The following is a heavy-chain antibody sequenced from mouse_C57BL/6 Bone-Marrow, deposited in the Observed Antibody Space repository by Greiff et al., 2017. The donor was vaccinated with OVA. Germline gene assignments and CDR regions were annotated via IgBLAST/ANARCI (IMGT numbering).Heavy chain of an antibody. CDR3: ARRRYYYGSSYYFDY. D-gene: IGHD1-1*01. Sequence: QVQLQQSGPELVKPGASVKLSCKASGYTFTSYDINWVKQRPGQGLEWIGWIYPRDGSTKYNEKFKGKATLTVDTSSSTAYMELHSLTSEDSAVYFCARRRYYYGSSYYFDYWGQGTTLTVSS. CDR1: GYTFTSYD. V-gene: IGHV1-85*01. J-gene: IGHJ2*01. CDR2: IYPRDGST.